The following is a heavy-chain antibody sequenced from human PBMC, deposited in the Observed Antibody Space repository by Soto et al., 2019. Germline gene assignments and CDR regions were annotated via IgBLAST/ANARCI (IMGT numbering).Heavy chain of an antibody. Sequence: SETLSLTCAVYGGSFSGYYWSWIRQPPGKGLEWIGEINHSGSTNYNPSLKSRITISVDTSKNQFSLKLSSVTAADTAVFYCARVPVNIVATSSYYYMDVWGEGTTVTVSS. D-gene: IGHD5-12*01. CDR2: INHSGST. CDR1: GGSFSGYY. J-gene: IGHJ6*03. V-gene: IGHV4-34*01. CDR3: ARVPVNIVATSSYYYMDV.